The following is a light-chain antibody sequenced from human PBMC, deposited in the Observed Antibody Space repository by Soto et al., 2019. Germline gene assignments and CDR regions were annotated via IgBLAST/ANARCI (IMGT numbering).Light chain of an antibody. V-gene: IGLV2-14*03. J-gene: IGLJ1*01. Sequence: QSSLTQPPSVSGSPGQTITISCPGTSSDVGRYNYVSWFQQHPGKVPKLIIYDVSNWPSGVSDRFSGSKSGNTASLTISGLQPEDEADYYCSSFTSSSTFVFGTGTKVTVL. CDR1: SSDVGRYNY. CDR2: DVS. CDR3: SSFTSSSTFV.